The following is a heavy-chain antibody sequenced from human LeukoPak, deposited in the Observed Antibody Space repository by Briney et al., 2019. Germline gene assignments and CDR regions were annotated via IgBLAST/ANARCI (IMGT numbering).Heavy chain of an antibody. CDR3: GRGNYYGLGSYYRTKIFDY. D-gene: IGHD3-10*01. CDR1: GGSISSTSYY. Sequence: PSETLSLTCTVSGGSISSTSYYWSWIRQPPGKGLEWIGEINHSGSTNYNPSLKSRVTISVDTSKNQFSLKLSSVTAADTAVYYCGRGNYYGLGSYYRTKIFDYWGQGTLVTVSS. CDR2: INHSGST. V-gene: IGHV4-39*07. J-gene: IGHJ4*02.